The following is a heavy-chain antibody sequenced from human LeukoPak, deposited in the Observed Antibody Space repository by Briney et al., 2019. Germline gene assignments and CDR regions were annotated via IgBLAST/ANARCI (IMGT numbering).Heavy chain of an antibody. J-gene: IGHJ6*03. D-gene: IGHD3-3*01. V-gene: IGHV3-15*01. CDR3: TTEYTYYDFWSGYYTGSNYYYMDV. CDR2: IKSKTDGGTT. Sequence: GGSLRLSCAASGFTFSNAWMSWVRQAPGKGLEWVGRIKSKTDGGTTDYAAPVKGRFTISRDDSKNTLYLQMNSLKTEDTAVYYCTTEYTYYDFWSGYYTGSNYYYMDVWGKGTTVTVSS. CDR1: GFTFSNAW.